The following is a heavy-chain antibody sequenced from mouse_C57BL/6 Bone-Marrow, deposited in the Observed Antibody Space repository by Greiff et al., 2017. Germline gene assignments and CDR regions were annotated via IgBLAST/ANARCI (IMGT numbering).Heavy chain of an antibody. CDR2: ISSGGSYT. V-gene: IGHV5-6*01. CDR3: ARQGAYYSNFAY. D-gene: IGHD2-5*01. CDR1: GFTFSSYG. J-gene: IGHJ3*01. Sequence: EVQVVESGGDLVKPGGSLKLSCAASGFTFSSYGLSWVRQPPDKRLEWVATISSGGSYTYYPDSVKGRFNISRDNAKNTLYLQMSSLKSEDTAMYYCARQGAYYSNFAYWGQGTLVTVSA.